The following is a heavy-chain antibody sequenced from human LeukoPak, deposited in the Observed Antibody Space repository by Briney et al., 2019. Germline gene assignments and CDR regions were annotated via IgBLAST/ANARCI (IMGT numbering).Heavy chain of an antibody. CDR3: ARMQGPRYFDL. J-gene: IGHJ2*01. CDR1: GGSISSYY. CDR2: IYYSGST. Sequence: SETLSLTCTVSGGSISSYYWSWIRQPPGKGLEWIGYIYYSGSTNYNPSLKSRVTISVDTSKNQFSLKLSSVTAADTAVYYCARMQGPRYFDLWGRGTLVTVSS. V-gene: IGHV4-59*08.